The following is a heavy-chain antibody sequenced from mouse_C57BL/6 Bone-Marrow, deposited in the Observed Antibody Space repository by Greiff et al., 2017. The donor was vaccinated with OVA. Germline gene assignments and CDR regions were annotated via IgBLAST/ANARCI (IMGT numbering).Heavy chain of an antibody. V-gene: IGHV5-9*01. CDR2: ISGGGGNT. J-gene: IGHJ2*01. CDR1: GFTFSSYT. Sequence: EVQVVESGGGLVKPGGSLKLSCAASGFTFSSYTMSWVRQTPEKRLEWVATISGGGGNTYYPDSVKGRFTISRDNAKNTLYLQMSSLRSEDTALYYCARKGDSHYFDYWGQGTTLTVSS. CDR3: ARKGDSHYFDY.